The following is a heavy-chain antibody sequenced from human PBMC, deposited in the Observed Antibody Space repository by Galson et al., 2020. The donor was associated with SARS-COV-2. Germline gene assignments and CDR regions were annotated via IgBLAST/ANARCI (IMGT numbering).Heavy chain of an antibody. J-gene: IGHJ6*02. Sequence: TGGSLRLSCTASGFTFSSYSMSWVRQAPGKGLEWVSSITSTSSYIYYGDSLKGRFTISRDNAKNSLYLQMNSLRAEDTAVYYCAKDRERELVPGSYYYYSGMDVWGQGTTVTVSS. CDR1: GFTFSSYS. CDR3: AKDRERELVPGSYYYYSGMDV. V-gene: IGHV3-21*01. D-gene: IGHD1-26*01. CDR2: ITSTSSYI.